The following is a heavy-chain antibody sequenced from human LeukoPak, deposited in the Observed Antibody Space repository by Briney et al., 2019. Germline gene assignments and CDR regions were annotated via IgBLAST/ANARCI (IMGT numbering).Heavy chain of an antibody. Sequence: SETLSLTCTVSGGSISSYYWSWIRQPPGKGLEWIGYIYYSGSTNYNPSLKSRVTISVDTSKNQSSLKLSSVTAADTAVYYCARFYYDSSGRFDYWGQGTLVTVSS. CDR1: GGSISSYY. V-gene: IGHV4-59*01. J-gene: IGHJ4*02. CDR2: IYYSGST. D-gene: IGHD3-22*01. CDR3: ARFYYDSSGRFDY.